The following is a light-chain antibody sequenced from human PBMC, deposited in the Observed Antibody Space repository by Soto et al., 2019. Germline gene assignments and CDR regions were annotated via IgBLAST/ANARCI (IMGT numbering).Light chain of an antibody. CDR2: GAS. V-gene: IGKV3D-20*02. CDR1: QRGISND. J-gene: IGKJ5*01. Sequence: IEVARWAADVSLSPGERAALSCRATQRGISNDLGWYQQKPGQPPKLLIYGASSRATGIPHRFSGSGSGTDFTLAFSSLQPEDFPFYYCRHHVNLPGTFGQGTRLEIK. CDR3: RHHVNLPGT.